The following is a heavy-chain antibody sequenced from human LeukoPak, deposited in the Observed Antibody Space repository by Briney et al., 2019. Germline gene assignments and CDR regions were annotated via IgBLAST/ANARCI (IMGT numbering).Heavy chain of an antibody. D-gene: IGHD1-14*01. Sequence: PGGSLRLSCAASGFTFSSYWMSWVRQAPGKGLEWVANIQQDGSAKYYVDSVKGRLTISRDNAKNSLYLQMNSLRAEDTAVYYCARPGHLSFDYWGQGTLVTVSS. J-gene: IGHJ4*02. CDR2: IQQDGSAK. CDR3: ARPGHLSFDY. CDR1: GFTFSSYW. V-gene: IGHV3-7*01.